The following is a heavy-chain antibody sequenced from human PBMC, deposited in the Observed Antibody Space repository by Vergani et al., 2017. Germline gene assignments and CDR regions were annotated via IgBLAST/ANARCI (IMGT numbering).Heavy chain of an antibody. V-gene: IGHV1-8*01. CDR1: GYTFTSYD. CDR2: MNPNSGNT. D-gene: IGHD3-22*01. CDR3: AIRYYDSSSYHATDV. Sequence: QVQLVQSGAEVKKPGASVKVSCKASGYTFTSYDINWVRQATGQGLEWMGWMNPNSGNTGYAQKFQGRVTMTRNTSISTAYMELSSLRSEDTAVYYCAIRYYDSSSYHATDVWSQGTIVTVYS. J-gene: IGHJ3*01.